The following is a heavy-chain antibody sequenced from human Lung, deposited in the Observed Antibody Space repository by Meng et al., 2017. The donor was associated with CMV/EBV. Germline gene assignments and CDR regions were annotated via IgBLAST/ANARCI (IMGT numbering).Heavy chain of an antibody. CDR2: IIPVLSTE. CDR3: AKARWQFYSDSSDYYYFHHT. D-gene: IGHD3-22*01. J-gene: IGHJ5*02. Sequence: SXXVSCXAPGATFNNYAFSWVRQAPGQGLEWMGGIIPVLSTEKYAQKFQGRVTLTTDESATTAYMELSGLRSDDTAVYYCAKARWQFYSDSSDYYYFHHTXGQGXLVTVSS. CDR1: GATFNNYA. V-gene: IGHV1-69*05.